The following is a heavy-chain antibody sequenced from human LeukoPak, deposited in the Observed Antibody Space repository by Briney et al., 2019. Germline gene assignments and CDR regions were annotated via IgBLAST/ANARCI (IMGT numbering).Heavy chain of an antibody. V-gene: IGHV3-74*01. D-gene: IGHD7-27*01. CDR2: LAGDGRTT. CDR1: EFTFSPYL. J-gene: IGHJ3*02. Sequence: GGSLRLSCEASEFTFSPYLMHWVRQPPGQGLVWVSRLAGDGRTTSYADSVKGRFTISRDDAKNTLYLQMSSLRAEDTAVYYCVRGATWGSNAFDIWGQGTMVTVPS. CDR3: VRGATWGSNAFDI.